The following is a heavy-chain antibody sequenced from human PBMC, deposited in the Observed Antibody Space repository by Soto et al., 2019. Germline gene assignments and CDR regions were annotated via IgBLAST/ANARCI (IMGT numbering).Heavy chain of an antibody. J-gene: IGHJ5*02. CDR3: ARALPVAKGGFDP. V-gene: IGHV3-53*02. Sequence: EVQLVETGGGLIQPGGSLRLSCAASGFTVSNTYMTWVRQPPGKGLECVSVIYTAGGTNYADSVKGRFIISKDNSKKTLYLQMNSLRAEDTAVYYCARALPVAKGGFDPWVQGTLVTVSS. CDR2: IYTAGGT. D-gene: IGHD2-2*01. CDR1: GFTVSNTY.